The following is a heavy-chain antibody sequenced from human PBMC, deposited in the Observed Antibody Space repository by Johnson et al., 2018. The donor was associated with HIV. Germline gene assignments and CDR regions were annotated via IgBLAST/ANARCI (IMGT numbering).Heavy chain of an antibody. V-gene: IGHV3-11*04. CDR1: GFTFSDYY. J-gene: IGHJ3*02. D-gene: IGHD4-17*01. CDR2: ISSSGSTI. Sequence: QVQLVESGGGLVQPGGSLRLSCAASGFTFSDYYMSWIRQAPRKGLEWLSYISSSGSTIYYADSVKGRFTISRDNSRNTLDLQMSSLRPADTAVYYCVKEGTTVTTFLVYHIWGQGTRVTVSS. CDR3: VKEGTTVTTFLVYHI.